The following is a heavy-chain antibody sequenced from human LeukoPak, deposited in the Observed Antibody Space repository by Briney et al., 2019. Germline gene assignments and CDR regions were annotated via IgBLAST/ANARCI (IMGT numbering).Heavy chain of an antibody. D-gene: IGHD2-15*01. CDR1: GYPFTDYY. CDR3: ARRGVAEPGQNAY. V-gene: IGHV1-2*06. J-gene: IGHJ4*02. Sequence: ASVKVSCKASGYPFTDYYMHWVRQAPGQGLEWMGRINPNSGGTNYALKFQGKVTMTRDTSISTAYMELRRLRSDDTAVYYCARRGVAEPGQNAYWSQGTLVTVSS. CDR2: INPNSGGT.